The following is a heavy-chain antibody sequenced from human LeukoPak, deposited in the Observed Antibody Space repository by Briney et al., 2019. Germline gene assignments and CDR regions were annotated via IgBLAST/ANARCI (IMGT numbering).Heavy chain of an antibody. Sequence: PSETLSLTCTVSGGSISSYYWSWIRQPPGKGLEWIGYIYYSGSTNYNPSLKSRVTISVDTSKNQFSLKLSSVTAADTAVYYCARASYYYDSSGTLYDYWGQGTLVTVPS. J-gene: IGHJ4*02. CDR3: ARASYYYDSSGTLYDY. D-gene: IGHD3-22*01. V-gene: IGHV4-59*08. CDR2: IYYSGST. CDR1: GGSISSYY.